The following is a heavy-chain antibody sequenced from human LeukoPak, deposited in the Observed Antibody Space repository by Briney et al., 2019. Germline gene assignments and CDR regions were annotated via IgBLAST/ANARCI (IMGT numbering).Heavy chain of an antibody. CDR2: IYYSGST. V-gene: IGHV4-61*08. D-gene: IGHD6-13*01. Sequence: PSETLSLTCAVSGGSISSGGYYWSWIRQPPGKGLEWIGYIYYSGSTNYNPSLKSRVTISVDTSKNQFSLKLSSVTAADTAVYYCAREVYSPYYFDYWGQGTLVTVSS. CDR1: GGSISSGGYY. CDR3: AREVYSPYYFDY. J-gene: IGHJ4*02.